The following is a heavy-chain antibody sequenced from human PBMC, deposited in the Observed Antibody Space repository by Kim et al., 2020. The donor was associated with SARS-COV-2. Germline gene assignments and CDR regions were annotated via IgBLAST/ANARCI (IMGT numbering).Heavy chain of an antibody. Sequence: DSVKGRFTISRDNSKNTLYLQMNSLRAEDTAVYYCARDIFMTFAAAGLDYWGQGTLVTVSS. CDR3: ARDIFMTFAAAGLDY. V-gene: IGHV3-30*01. D-gene: IGHD6-13*01. J-gene: IGHJ4*02.